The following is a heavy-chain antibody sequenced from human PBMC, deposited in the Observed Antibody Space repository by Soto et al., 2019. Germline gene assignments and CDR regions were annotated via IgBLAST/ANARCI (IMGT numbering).Heavy chain of an antibody. CDR2: ISPFNGNI. J-gene: IGHJ4*01. V-gene: IGHV1-18*01. CDR1: GYTFRNYG. Sequence: ASVKVSCKASGYTFRNYGTSWERQAPGQGLEWMGWISPFNGNIKFGQKFQGRVTMTTDTSTSIAYMELTSLRSDDTAVYYCAKEEDSQALDFWGQGTLVTVSS. CDR3: AKEEDSQALDF.